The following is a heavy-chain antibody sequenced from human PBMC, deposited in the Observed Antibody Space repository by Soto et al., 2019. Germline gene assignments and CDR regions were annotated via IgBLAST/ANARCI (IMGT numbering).Heavy chain of an antibody. J-gene: IGHJ3*02. V-gene: IGHV3-53*01. D-gene: IGHD3-22*01. CDR3: AREAAYYYDSSGYPDAFDI. Sequence: GQSLRTYFAASAFTESSYNMRCARQAQGKGLEWVSGMYSGGSTYYADSVKGRFTISRDNSKNTLYLQMNSLRAEDTAVYYCAREAAYYYDSSGYPDAFDIWGEGIMVTVSS. CDR1: AFTESSYN. CDR2: MYSGGST.